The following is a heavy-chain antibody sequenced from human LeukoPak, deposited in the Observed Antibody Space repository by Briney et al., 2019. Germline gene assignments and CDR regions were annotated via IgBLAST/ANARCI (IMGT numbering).Heavy chain of an antibody. D-gene: IGHD4-17*01. Sequence: ASVKVSCKASGYTFTSYGISWVRQAPGQGLEWMGWISAYNGNTNYAQKLQGRVTITTDTSTSTAYMELRSLRSDDTAVYYCARGPPYDYGDYDPVYWGQGTLVTVSS. CDR2: ISAYNGNT. CDR3: ARGPPYDYGDYDPVY. CDR1: GYTFTSYG. J-gene: IGHJ4*02. V-gene: IGHV1-18*04.